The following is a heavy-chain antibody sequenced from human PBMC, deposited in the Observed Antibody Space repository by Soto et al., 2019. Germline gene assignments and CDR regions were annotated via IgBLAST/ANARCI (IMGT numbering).Heavy chain of an antibody. Sequence: ASVKVSCKVSGYTLTELSMHWVRQAPGKGLEWMGGFDPEDGETIYAQKFQGRVTMTEDTSTDTAYMELSSLRSEDTAVYYCATDGFGELLFDYWGQGTRVTVSS. CDR2: FDPEDGET. V-gene: IGHV1-24*01. D-gene: IGHD3-10*01. CDR3: ATDGFGELLFDY. J-gene: IGHJ4*02. CDR1: GYTLTELS.